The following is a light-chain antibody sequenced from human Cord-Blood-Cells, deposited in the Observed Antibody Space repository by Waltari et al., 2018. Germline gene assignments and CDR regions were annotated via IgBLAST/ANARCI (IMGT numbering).Light chain of an antibody. V-gene: IGLV2-11*01. CDR3: CSYAGSYTWV. J-gene: IGLJ3*02. Sequence: QSALTQPRSVSGSPGHSVTIPCTGTSSDVGGYNYVSWYQQHPGKAPKLMLYDVSKRPSGVPDRFSGSKSGNTASLTISGLQAEDEADYYCCSYAGSYTWVFGGGTKLTVL. CDR2: DVS. CDR1: SSDVGGYNY.